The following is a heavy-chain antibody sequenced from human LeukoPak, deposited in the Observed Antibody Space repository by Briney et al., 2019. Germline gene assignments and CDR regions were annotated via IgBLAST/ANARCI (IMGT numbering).Heavy chain of an antibody. CDR1: GFTFSSYA. J-gene: IGHJ6*02. CDR2: IKQDGSEA. V-gene: IGHV3-7*01. D-gene: IGHD3-16*01. CDR3: ARNGGGLGV. Sequence: PGGSLRLSCAASGFTFSSYAMHWVRQAPGKGLEWVANIKQDGSEAYSVDSVKGRFTISRDNAKNSLYLQMNSLRAEDTAVYYCARNGGGLGVWGQGTMVTVSS.